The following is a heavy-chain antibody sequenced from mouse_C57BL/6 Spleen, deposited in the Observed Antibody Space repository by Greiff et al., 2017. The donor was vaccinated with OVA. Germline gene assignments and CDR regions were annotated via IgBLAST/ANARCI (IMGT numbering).Heavy chain of an antibody. Sequence: QVQLQQPGAELVRPGSSVKLSCKASGYTFTSYWMHWVKQRPIQGLEWIGNIDPSDSETHYNQKFKDKATLTVDKSSSTAYMQLSSLTSEDSAVYYCAREGLVYAMDYWGQGTSVTVSS. D-gene: IGHD3-3*01. V-gene: IGHV1-52*01. CDR2: IDPSDSET. CDR3: AREGLVYAMDY. CDR1: GYTFTSYW. J-gene: IGHJ4*01.